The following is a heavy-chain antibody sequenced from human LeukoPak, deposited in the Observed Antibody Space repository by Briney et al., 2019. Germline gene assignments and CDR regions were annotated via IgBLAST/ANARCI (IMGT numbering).Heavy chain of an antibody. D-gene: IGHD3-10*01. CDR3: ARARVRGSYAFDI. V-gene: IGHV3-7*02. CDR2: IKQDGSEK. CDR1: GFTFSSCW. J-gene: IGHJ3*02. Sequence: GGSLRLSCAASGFTFSSCWMSWVRQAPGKGLEWVANIKQDGSEKYYVDSVKGRFTISRDNAKNSLYLQMNSLRAEDTAVYYCARARVRGSYAFDIWGQGTMVTVSS.